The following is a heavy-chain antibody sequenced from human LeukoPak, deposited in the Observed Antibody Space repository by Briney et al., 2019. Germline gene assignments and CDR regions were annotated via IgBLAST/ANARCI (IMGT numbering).Heavy chain of an antibody. CDR3: ASRPGYCSSTSCYESDY. J-gene: IGHJ4*02. CDR2: INHSGST. CDR1: GGSFSGYY. V-gene: IGHV4-34*01. D-gene: IGHD2-2*01. Sequence: SETLSLTCAVYGGSFSGYYWSWIRQPPGKGLEWIGGINHSGSTNYNPSLKSRVTISVDTSKNQFSLKLSSVTAADTAVYYCASRPGYCSSTSCYESDYWGQGTLVTVSS.